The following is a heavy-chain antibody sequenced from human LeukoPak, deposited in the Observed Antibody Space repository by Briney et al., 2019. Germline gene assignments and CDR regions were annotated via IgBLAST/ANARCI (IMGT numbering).Heavy chain of an antibody. V-gene: IGHV1-2*06. CDR2: INPNSGGT. CDR1: GYTFTGYY. D-gene: IGHD3-10*01. Sequence: ALVKVSCKASGYTFTGYYMHWVRQARGQGLEWMGRINPNSGGTNYAQKFQGRVTMTRDTSISTAYMELSRLRSDDTAVYYCARGNYYYGSGSYPFDYWGQGTLVTVSS. J-gene: IGHJ4*02. CDR3: ARGNYYYGSGSYPFDY.